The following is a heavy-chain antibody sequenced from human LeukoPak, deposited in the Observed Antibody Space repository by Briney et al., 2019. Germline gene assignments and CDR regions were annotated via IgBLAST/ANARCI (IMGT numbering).Heavy chain of an antibody. CDR3: IVFGDSNH. Sequence: GRSLRLSCAASGLTGSHNYVSWVRQAPGKGLEWVSAIHTSGDTCYADSVKGRFTISRDTSKDTLYLQINSLRVEDTAVYYCIVFGDSNHWGQGTLVTVSS. D-gene: IGHD4-17*01. CDR1: GLTGSHNY. CDR2: IHTSGDT. J-gene: IGHJ5*02. V-gene: IGHV3-53*01.